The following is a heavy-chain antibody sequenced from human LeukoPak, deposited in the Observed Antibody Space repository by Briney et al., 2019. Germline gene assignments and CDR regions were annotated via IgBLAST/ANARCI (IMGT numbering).Heavy chain of an antibody. CDR1: GFTFTSSA. CDR2: IVVGSGNT. V-gene: IGHV1-58*01. J-gene: IGHJ6*03. D-gene: IGHD3/OR15-3a*01. Sequence: ASVKVSCKASGFTFTSSAVQWVRQASGQRLEWIGWIVVGSGNTNYAQKFQERVTITRDMSTSTAYMELSSLRSEDTAVYYCAAYKPSSRGTGYFAYYYYMDVWGKGTTVTVSS. CDR3: AAYKPSSRGTGYFAYYYYMDV.